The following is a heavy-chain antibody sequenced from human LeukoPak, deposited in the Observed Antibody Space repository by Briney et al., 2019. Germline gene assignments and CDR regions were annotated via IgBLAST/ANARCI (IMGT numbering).Heavy chain of an antibody. D-gene: IGHD5-12*01. V-gene: IGHV3-30*04. CDR3: ARDSGYDAPLDYYYGMDV. Sequence: GGSLRLSCAASGFTFSSYAMHWVRQAPGKGLEWAAVISYDGSNKYYADSVKGRFTISRDNSKNTLYLQMNSLRAEDTAVYYCARDSGYDAPLDYYYGMDVWGQGTTVTVSS. CDR1: GFTFSSYA. J-gene: IGHJ6*02. CDR2: ISYDGSNK.